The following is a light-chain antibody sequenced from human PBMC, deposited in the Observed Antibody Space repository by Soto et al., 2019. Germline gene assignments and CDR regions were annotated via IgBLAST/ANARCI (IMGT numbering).Light chain of an antibody. J-gene: IGKJ2*01. V-gene: IGKV1-33*01. CDR2: HAS. Sequence: DIQMTQSPSSLSASVGDRVTITCQASQDISNYLNWYQQKPGKAPKLLIYHASNLETGVPSRFSGSGSGTDFTFNISSLQPEDLATYYCQQYDNLPYTFGQGTKLEIK. CDR3: QQYDNLPYT. CDR1: QDISNY.